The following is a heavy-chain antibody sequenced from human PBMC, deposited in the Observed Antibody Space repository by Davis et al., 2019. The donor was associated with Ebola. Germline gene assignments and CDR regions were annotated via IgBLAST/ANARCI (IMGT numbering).Heavy chain of an antibody. CDR2: INHSGST. J-gene: IGHJ4*02. Sequence: SETLSLTCAVYGGSFSGYYWSWIRQPPGKGLEWIGEINHSGSTNYNPSLKSRVTISVDTSKNQFSLKLSSVTAADTAVYYCARHTYYYDSSGYYRGDYFDYWGQGTLVTVSS. V-gene: IGHV4-34*01. D-gene: IGHD3-22*01. CDR3: ARHTYYYDSSGYYRGDYFDY. CDR1: GGSFSGYY.